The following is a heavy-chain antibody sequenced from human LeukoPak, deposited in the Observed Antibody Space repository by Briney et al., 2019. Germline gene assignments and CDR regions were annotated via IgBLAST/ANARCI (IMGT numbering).Heavy chain of an antibody. CDR3: ARAVAGYFDY. CDR2: ISAYNGNT. D-gene: IGHD6-19*01. V-gene: IGHV1-18*01. CDR1: GYTFNSYG. J-gene: IGHJ4*02. Sequence: ASVRVSCKTSGYTFNSYGISWVRQAPGQGLEWMGWISAYNGNTNYAQKLQGRVTMTTDTSTSTAYMELRSLRSDDTAVYYCARAVAGYFDYWGQGTLVTVSS.